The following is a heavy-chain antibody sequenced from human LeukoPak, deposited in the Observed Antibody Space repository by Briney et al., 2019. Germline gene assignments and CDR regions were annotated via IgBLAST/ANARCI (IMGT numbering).Heavy chain of an antibody. D-gene: IGHD2-2*01. CDR2: IIPIFSTA. J-gene: IGHJ5*02. CDR3: ARDRPYCSSTSCYSSWFDP. Sequence: ASVKVSCKASGGTFSSYAISWVRQAPGQGLEWMGGIIPIFSTANYAQKFQGRVTITTDESTSTAYMELSSLRSEDTAVYYCARDRPYCSSTSCYSSWFDPWGQGTLVTVSS. V-gene: IGHV1-69*05. CDR1: GGTFSSYA.